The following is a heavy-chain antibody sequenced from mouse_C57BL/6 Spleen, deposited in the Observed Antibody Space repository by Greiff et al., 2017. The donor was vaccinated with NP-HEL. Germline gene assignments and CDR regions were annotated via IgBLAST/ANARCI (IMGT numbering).Heavy chain of an antibody. D-gene: IGHD2-4*01. J-gene: IGHJ4*01. CDR2: ISSGSSTI. Sequence: EVKLVESGGGLVKPGGSLKLSCAASGFTFSDYGMHWVRQAPEKGLEWVAYISSGSSTIYYADTVKGRFTISRDNAKNTLFLQMTSLRSEDTAMYYCARDYDSFYYYAMDYWGQGTSVTVSS. V-gene: IGHV5-17*01. CDR1: GFTFSDYG. CDR3: ARDYDSFYYYAMDY.